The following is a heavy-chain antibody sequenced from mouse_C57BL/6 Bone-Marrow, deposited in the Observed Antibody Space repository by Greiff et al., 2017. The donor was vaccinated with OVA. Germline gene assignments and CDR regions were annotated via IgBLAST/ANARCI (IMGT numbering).Heavy chain of an antibody. J-gene: IGHJ2*01. CDR2: ISSGGSYT. CDR1: GFTFSSYG. D-gene: IGHD1-1*01. V-gene: IGHV5-6*01. CDR3: ARQNYYGSSSFDY. Sequence: EVQRVESGGDLVKPGGSLKLSCAASGFTFSSYGMSWVRQTADKRLEWVATISSGGSYTYYPDSVKGRFTISRDNAKNTLYLQMSSLKSEDTAMYYCARQNYYGSSSFDYWGQGTTLTVSS.